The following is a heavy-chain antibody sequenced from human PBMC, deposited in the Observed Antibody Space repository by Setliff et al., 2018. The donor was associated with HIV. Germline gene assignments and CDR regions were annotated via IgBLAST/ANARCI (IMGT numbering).Heavy chain of an antibody. CDR3: VGPDFEVPQGGH. D-gene: IGHD3-16*01. Sequence: GGSLRLSCAASGFTFNTYAMSWVRQAPGKGPEWVANINRDESRKSYVDSVKGRFTISRDNAKNSVYLQMNNLRDEDTAVYFCVGPDFEVPQGGHWGQGTLVTVSS. CDR1: GFTFNTYA. V-gene: IGHV3-7*03. J-gene: IGHJ1*01. CDR2: INRDESRK.